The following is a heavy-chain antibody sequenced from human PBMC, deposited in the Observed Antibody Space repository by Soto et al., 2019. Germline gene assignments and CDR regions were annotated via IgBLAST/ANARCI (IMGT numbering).Heavy chain of an antibody. CDR2: IYYSGST. J-gene: IGHJ3*02. D-gene: IGHD4-17*01. CDR1: GGSISSYY. Sequence: PSETLSLTCTVSGGSISSYYWSWIRQPPGKGLEWIGYIYYSGSTNYNPSLKSRVTISVDTSENQLSLKLSSVTAADTAVYYCAKDYGDYVGAFDIWGHGTMVTVSS. CDR3: AKDYGDYVGAFDI. V-gene: IGHV4-59*01.